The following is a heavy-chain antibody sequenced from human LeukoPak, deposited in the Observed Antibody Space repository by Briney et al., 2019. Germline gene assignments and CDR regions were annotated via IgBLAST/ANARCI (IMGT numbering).Heavy chain of an antibody. CDR1: GFTFSNAW. CDR2: IKSKADGGTI. CDR3: LATLTTTAY. D-gene: IGHD1-1*01. J-gene: IGHJ4*02. Sequence: GGSLRLSCAASGFTFSNAWMNWVRQAPGKGLEWVGRIKSKADGGTIDYAAPVKGRFTVSREDSKNTLYLQMNSLKTEGTAVYYCLATLTTTAYWGQGTLVTVSS. V-gene: IGHV3-15*01.